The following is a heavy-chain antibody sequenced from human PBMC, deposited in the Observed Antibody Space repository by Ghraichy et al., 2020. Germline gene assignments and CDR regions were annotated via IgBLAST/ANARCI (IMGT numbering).Heavy chain of an antibody. V-gene: IGHV4-61*01. J-gene: IGHJ4*02. D-gene: IGHD5-12*01. CDR1: GGSVNSGSYY. Sequence: SETLSLTCTVSGGSVNSGSYYWSWIRQPPGKGLEWIGYIYYSGSTNYNPSLKSRVTISVDTSKNQFSLKLSSVTAADTAVYYCARDGVGYGYFDYWGQGTLVTVSS. CDR2: IYYSGST. CDR3: ARDGVGYGYFDY.